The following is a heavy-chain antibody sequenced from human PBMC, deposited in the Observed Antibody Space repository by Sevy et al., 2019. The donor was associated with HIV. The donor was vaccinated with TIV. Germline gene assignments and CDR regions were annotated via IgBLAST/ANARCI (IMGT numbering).Heavy chain of an antibody. CDR2: ISWNGADI. CDR1: NLTFEDYA. J-gene: IGHJ6*02. D-gene: IGHD6-13*01. V-gene: IGHV3-9*01. Sequence: GGSLRLSCAASNLTFEDYAMHWVRRAPGKGLEWVSGISWNGADIGFGASVKGRFTISRDNAKGSVYLQINSLTPEDTGVYYCAKGQQLITQSGSYFYYGMNVWGQGTTVTVSS. CDR3: AKGQQLITQSGSYFYYGMNV.